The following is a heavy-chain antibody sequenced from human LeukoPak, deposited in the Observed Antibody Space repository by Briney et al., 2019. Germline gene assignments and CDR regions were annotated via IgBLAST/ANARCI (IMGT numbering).Heavy chain of an antibody. CDR2: IYHSGST. J-gene: IGHJ5*02. V-gene: IGHV4-4*02. CDR1: GGSISSSYW. CDR3: ARGSAVAGIPNP. D-gene: IGHD6-19*01. Sequence: SETLSLTCAVSGGSISSSYWWSWVRQPPVKGLEWIGEIYHSGSTNYNPSLKSLVTISVDKSKNQFSLTLSSVTAADTAVYYCARGSAVAGIPNPWGQGTLVTVSS.